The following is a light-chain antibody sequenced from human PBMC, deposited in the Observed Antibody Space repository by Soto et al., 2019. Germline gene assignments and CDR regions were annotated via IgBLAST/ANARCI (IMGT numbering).Light chain of an antibody. CDR1: QDMSHY. J-gene: IGKJ4*01. V-gene: IGKV1-9*01. CDR2: AAS. Sequence: IKLTQYLSPLSASVGDRFTLTCRARQDMSHYLAWSQQKPGKAPKLLIYAASTLQSGVPSRFSGSGSGTDFTLTISSLQPEDLSTYYCPRLSHAFGG. CDR3: PRLSHA.